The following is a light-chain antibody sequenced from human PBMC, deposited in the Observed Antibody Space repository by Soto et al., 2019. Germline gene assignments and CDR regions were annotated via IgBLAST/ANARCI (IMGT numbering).Light chain of an antibody. CDR1: SSNIGNSY. Sequence: QSVLTQPPSVSAAPGQKVTISCSGSSSNIGNSYVSWYQQLPGTAPKLLIYDNTERPSGIPDRFSASKPGTSATLAITGLQTGDEVDYYCGTWDRSLRSVVFGGGTKLTVL. J-gene: IGLJ2*01. CDR3: GTWDRSLRSVV. V-gene: IGLV1-51*01. CDR2: DNT.